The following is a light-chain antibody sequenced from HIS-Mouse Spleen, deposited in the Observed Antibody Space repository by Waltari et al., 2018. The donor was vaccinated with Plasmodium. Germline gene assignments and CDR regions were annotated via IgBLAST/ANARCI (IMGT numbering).Light chain of an antibody. CDR1: SSDVGGYNY. Sequence: QSALTQPPSASGSPGQSVTISCTGTSSDVGGYNYVSWYQQHPGKAPKLMIYEVSKRPSGGPDSFAGSKFGNTASLTVSGLQAEDEADYYCSSYAGSNNLVFGGGTKLTVL. J-gene: IGLJ2*01. CDR2: EVS. V-gene: IGLV2-8*01. CDR3: SSYAGSNNLV.